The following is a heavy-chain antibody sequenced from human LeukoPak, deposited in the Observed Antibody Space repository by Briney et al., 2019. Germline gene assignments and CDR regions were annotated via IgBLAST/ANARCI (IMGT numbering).Heavy chain of an antibody. V-gene: IGHV3-30-3*01. CDR1: GFTFSSYA. D-gene: IGHD3-22*01. Sequence: GGSLRLSCVASGFTFSSYAMHWVRQAPGKGLEWVAVISYDGSNKYYADSVKGRFTISRDNSKNTLYLQMNSLRAEDTAVYYCARDYYDSSGYYSSPKDYWGQGTLVTVSS. J-gene: IGHJ4*02. CDR3: ARDYYDSSGYYSSPKDY. CDR2: ISYDGSNK.